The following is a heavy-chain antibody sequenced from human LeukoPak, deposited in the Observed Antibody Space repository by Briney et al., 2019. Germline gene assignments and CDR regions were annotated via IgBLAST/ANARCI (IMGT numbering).Heavy chain of an antibody. D-gene: IGHD1-1*01. J-gene: IGHJ4*02. CDR1: GFAVNSYY. Sequence: GGSLRLSCAASGFAVNSYYMSWVRQAPGKGLEWVSAVFRDGSTSHADSVKGRFTISRDNSRNTVYLQMNSLRAEDTAVYYCATETWKDWGQGTLVTASS. V-gene: IGHV3-53*01. CDR3: ATETWKD. CDR2: VFRDGST.